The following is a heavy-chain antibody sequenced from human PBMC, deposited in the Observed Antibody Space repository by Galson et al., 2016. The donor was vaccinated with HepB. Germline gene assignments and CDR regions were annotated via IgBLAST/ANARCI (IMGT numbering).Heavy chain of an antibody. CDR2: IIPMVGTT. CDR1: GYTFTGYY. CDR3: ARNLYCSGDGCYS. Sequence: SVKVSCKASGYTFTGYYMHWVRQAPGQGLEWMGEIIPMVGTTTYAQKFQGRVTFTADESTCTAYMELSSLRSEDTAVYYCARNLYCSGDGCYSWGQGTRVTVSS. J-gene: IGHJ4*02. D-gene: IGHD2-15*01. V-gene: IGHV1-69*13.